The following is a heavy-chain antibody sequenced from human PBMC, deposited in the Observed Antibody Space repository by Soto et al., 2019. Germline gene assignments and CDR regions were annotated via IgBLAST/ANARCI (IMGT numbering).Heavy chain of an antibody. Sequence: QLVESGGGVVQPGRALRLSCAASDFTFSNFSMHWVRQAPGKGLEWVAVISHDGSNRYYADSVKGRFTVSRDNSQNTLYLHLNSLRVEDTAIDYCAKVSRHTGTTTPHDSWGQGTLVTVSS. CDR3: AKVSRHTGTTTPHDS. D-gene: IGHD2-8*02. CDR1: DFTFSNFS. CDR2: ISHDGSNR. V-gene: IGHV3-30*18. J-gene: IGHJ5*01.